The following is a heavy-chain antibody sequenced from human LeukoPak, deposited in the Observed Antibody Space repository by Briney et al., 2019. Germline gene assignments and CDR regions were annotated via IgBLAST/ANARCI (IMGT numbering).Heavy chain of an antibody. CDR1: GGSISSYY. D-gene: IGHD2-15*01. Sequence: SEALSLTCTVSGGSISSYYWSWIRQPPGKGLEWIGYIYYSGSTNYNPSLKSRVTISVDTSKNQFSLKLSSVTAADTAVYYCAREEIAEAIGGPENWFDPWGQGTLVTVSS. CDR2: IYYSGST. V-gene: IGHV4-59*01. CDR3: AREEIAEAIGGPENWFDP. J-gene: IGHJ5*02.